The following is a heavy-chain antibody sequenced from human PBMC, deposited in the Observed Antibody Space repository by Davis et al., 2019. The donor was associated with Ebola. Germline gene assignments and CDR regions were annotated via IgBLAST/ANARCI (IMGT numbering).Heavy chain of an antibody. CDR2: IGTSTSTI. CDR3: AKDRFGGAAPWD. CDR1: GFIFSSYS. J-gene: IGHJ4*02. D-gene: IGHD3-16*01. V-gene: IGHV3-48*01. Sequence: GESLKISCAASGFIFSSYSMNWVRQAPGKGLEWVSYIGTSTSTIYYADSVKGRFTISRDNAKNTLYLQMNSLRAEDTAVYYCAKDRFGGAAPWDWGQGTLVTVSS.